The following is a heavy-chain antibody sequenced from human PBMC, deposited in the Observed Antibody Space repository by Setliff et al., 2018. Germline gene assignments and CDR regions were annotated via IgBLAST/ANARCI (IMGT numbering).Heavy chain of an antibody. CDR1: GGTFSSYA. J-gene: IGHJ6*03. Sequence: SVKVSCKASGGTFSSYAISWVRQAPGQGLEWMGRIIPIFGTANYAQKFQGRVTITADKSTSTAYMELSSLRSEDTAVYYCARGATVVIYYYMDVWGKGTTVTVSS. D-gene: IGHD4-17*01. CDR2: IIPIFGTA. CDR3: ARGATVVIYYYMDV. V-gene: IGHV1-69*06.